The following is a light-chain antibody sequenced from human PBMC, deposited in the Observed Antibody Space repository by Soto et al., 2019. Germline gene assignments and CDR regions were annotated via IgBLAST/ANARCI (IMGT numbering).Light chain of an antibody. CDR3: QQYDKWPYT. CDR2: GAF. V-gene: IGKV3-15*01. J-gene: IGKJ2*01. CDR1: QIIGTN. Sequence: ENVLTQSPATLSVSPGERATLSCRTSQIIGTNLAWYQQKPGQAPRLLIYGAFIRAPGSPVRFRGTGSGSEFTLTISSLQTEDGALYYCQQYDKWPYTFGQGTNLEVK.